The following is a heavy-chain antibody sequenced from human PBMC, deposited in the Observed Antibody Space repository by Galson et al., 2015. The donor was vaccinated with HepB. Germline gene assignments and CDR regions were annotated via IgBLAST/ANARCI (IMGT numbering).Heavy chain of an antibody. CDR1: ADTFSSYA. D-gene: IGHD2-21*01. J-gene: IGHJ3*01. CDR2: IIPIADVA. V-gene: IGHV1-69*10. CDR3: ARDGAYCGGDCFRGLDAFDF. Sequence: SVKVSCKASADTFSSYAISWVRQAPGQGLEWMGGIIPIADVANYAQKFQGRVTITADKSTSTAYMGLSSLRSDDTAVYYCARDGAYCGGDCFRGLDAFDFWGQGTMVTVSS.